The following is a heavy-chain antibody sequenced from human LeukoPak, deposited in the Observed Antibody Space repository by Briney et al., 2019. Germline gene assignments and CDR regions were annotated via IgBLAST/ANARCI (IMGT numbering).Heavy chain of an antibody. Sequence: SETLSLTCTVSGGSISSYYWSWIRQPPGKGLEWIGYIYYSGSTNYNPSLKSRVTISVDTSKNQFSLKLSSVTAADTAVYYCARDNPSSYSYGYLNRFDYWGQGTLVTVSS. CDR3: ARDNPSSYSYGYLNRFDY. CDR2: IYYSGST. J-gene: IGHJ4*02. V-gene: IGHV4-59*12. D-gene: IGHD5-18*01. CDR1: GGSISSYY.